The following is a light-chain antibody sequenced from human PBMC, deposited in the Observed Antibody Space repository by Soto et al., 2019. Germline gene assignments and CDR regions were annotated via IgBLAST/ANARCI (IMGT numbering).Light chain of an antibody. J-gene: IGKJ1*01. CDR1: QSVSSNY. Sequence: EIVLTQSPGTLSLSPGERATLSCRASQSVSSNYLAWYQQKPGQAPRPLFYGASSRATGIPDRFSGSGAGTDFALTISRLESEDFAVYYCQQYGSSPWTFGQGTKVDIK. V-gene: IGKV3-20*01. CDR3: QQYGSSPWT. CDR2: GAS.